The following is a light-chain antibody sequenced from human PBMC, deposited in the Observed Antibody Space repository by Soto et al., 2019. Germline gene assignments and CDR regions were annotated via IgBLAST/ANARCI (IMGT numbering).Light chain of an antibody. Sequence: EIVMTQSPATLSVSPGERATLSCRASQSVSTNLAWYQQKPGQAPRLLIFGASTMATGIPARFSGSGSGTEFTLTISSRQSEDFAVYYCQQYNTWPPITFGPGTRLDIK. CDR1: QSVSTN. J-gene: IGKJ5*01. V-gene: IGKV3-15*01. CDR2: GAS. CDR3: QQYNTWPPIT.